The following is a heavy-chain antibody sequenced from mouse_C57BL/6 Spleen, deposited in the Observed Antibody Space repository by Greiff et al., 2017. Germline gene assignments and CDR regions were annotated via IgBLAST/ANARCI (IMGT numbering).Heavy chain of an antibody. CDR2: INPGNSDT. CDR1: GYTFTSYW. V-gene: IGHV1-5*01. CDR3: TVLSWYFDV. Sequence: VQLQQSGTVLARPGASVKMSCKTSGYTFTSYWMHWVKQRPGQGLAWIGAINPGNSDTSSNQKFTGKAKLTAATTASPAYMELSSQTNEDSAVYYCTVLSWYFDVWGKGTTVTVSS. J-gene: IGHJ1*03. D-gene: IGHD1-1*02.